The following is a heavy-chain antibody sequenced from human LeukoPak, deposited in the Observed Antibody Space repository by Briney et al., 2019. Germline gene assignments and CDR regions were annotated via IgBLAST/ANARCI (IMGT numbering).Heavy chain of an antibody. Sequence: ASVEVSCKASGYTFTGYYMHWVRQAPGQGLEWMGWINPNSGGTNYAQKFQGRVTMTRDTSISTAYMELSRLRSDDTAVYYCARGYVLRFLEWLRDYYYYMDVWGKGTTVTVSS. CDR3: ARGYVLRFLEWLRDYYYYMDV. CDR2: INPNSGGT. CDR1: GYTFTGYY. J-gene: IGHJ6*03. D-gene: IGHD3-3*01. V-gene: IGHV1-2*02.